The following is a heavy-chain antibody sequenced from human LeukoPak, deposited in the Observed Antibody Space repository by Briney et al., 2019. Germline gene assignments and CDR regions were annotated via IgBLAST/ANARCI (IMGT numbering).Heavy chain of an antibody. CDR1: GGSFSGYY. V-gene: IGHV4-34*01. D-gene: IGHD3-3*01. J-gene: IGHJ6*02. Sequence: SETLSLTCAVYGGSFSGYYWSWIRQPPGKGLEWIGEINHSGSTNYNPSLKSRVTISEDTSKNQFSLKLSSVTAADTAVYYCASLITISVYYYGMDVWGQGTTVTVSS. CDR2: INHSGST. CDR3: ASLITISVYYYGMDV.